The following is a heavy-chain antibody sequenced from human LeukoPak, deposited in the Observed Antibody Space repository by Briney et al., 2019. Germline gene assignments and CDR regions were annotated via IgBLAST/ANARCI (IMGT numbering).Heavy chain of an antibody. V-gene: IGHV1-2*02. CDR2: INPNDGDT. D-gene: IGHD2-2*01. CDR3: ARANFLYCSSSTCLFDY. CDR1: GYTFTDYY. J-gene: IGHJ4*02. Sequence: AAVKVSCKASGYTFTDYYMHWVRQAPGQGVEWMGWINPNDGDTNYAQKFQGRVTMTRDTSISTAHMEVSRLRSDDTAVYYCARANFLYCSSSTCLFDYWGQGTLVTVSS.